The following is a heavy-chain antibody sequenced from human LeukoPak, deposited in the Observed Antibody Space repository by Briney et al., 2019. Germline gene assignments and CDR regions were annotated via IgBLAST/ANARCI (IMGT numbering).Heavy chain of an antibody. CDR2: IKQDGSEK. CDR3: ARDDCSSISCYHNWFDP. V-gene: IGHV3-7*01. D-gene: IGHD2-2*01. CDR1: GFTFSSYR. J-gene: IGHJ5*02. Sequence: GGSLRLSCAASGFTFSSYRMSWVRQAPGKGLEWVANIKQDGSEKYYVDSVKGRFTISRDNAKNSLYLQMNSLRAEDTAVYYCARDDCSSISCYHNWFDPWGQGTLVTVSS.